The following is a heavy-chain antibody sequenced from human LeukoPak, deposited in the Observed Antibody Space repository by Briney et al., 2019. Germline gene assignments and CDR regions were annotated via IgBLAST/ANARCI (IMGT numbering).Heavy chain of an antibody. J-gene: IGHJ3*02. D-gene: IGHD6-19*01. CDR3: ARREAVARNAFDI. V-gene: IGHV4-39*01. CDR2: IYYSGST. CDR1: GGSISSSSYY. Sequence: PSETLSLTCTVSGGSISSSSYYWGWIRQPPGKGLEWIGCIYYSGSTYYNPSLKSRVTISVDTSKNQFSLKLSSVTAADTAVYYCARREAVARNAFDIWGQGTMVTVSS.